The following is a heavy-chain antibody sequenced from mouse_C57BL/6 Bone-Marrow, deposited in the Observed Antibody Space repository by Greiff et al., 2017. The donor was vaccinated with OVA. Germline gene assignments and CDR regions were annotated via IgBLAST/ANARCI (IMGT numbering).Heavy chain of an antibody. CDR1: GYTFTTYP. CDR3: ARQGDYDGDWFAY. Sequence: VQLQQSGAELVKPGASVKMSCTASGYTFTTYPIEWMKQNHGKSLEWIGNFHPYNDDTKYTEKFKGKATLTVEKSSSTVYLELSRLTSDDSAVYDCARQGDYDGDWFAYWGQGTLVTVSA. CDR2: FHPYNDDT. D-gene: IGHD2-4*01. V-gene: IGHV1-47*01. J-gene: IGHJ3*01.